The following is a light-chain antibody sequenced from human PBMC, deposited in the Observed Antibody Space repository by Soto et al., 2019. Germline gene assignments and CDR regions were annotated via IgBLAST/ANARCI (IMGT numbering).Light chain of an antibody. J-gene: IGKJ1*01. V-gene: IGKV3-20*01. CDR1: QSVSSSY. CDR3: QHYGSSPWT. Sequence: ENVLTQSPGTLSLSPGERATLSCRASQSVSSSYLAWYQQKPGQAPRLLIYGASSRATGIPDRFSGSGSGTDFTLTISRLEPEEFAVYYCQHYGSSPWTFGQGTKVEFK. CDR2: GAS.